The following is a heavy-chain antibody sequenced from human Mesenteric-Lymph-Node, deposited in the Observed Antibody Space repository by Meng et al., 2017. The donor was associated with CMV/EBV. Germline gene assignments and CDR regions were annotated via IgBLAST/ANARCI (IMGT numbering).Heavy chain of an antibody. J-gene: IGHJ4*02. CDR2: INPNNGGT. D-gene: IGHD2-2*02. V-gene: IGHV1-2*02. Sequence: ASVQVSCKASGYTFTGYYLHWVRQAPGQGLEWMGWINPNNGGTNYAQKFQGRVTMTRDTSISTAYMELSRLRSDDTAVYYCAREDCSSTSCYTGGFDYWGQGTLVTVSS. CDR3: AREDCSSTSCYTGGFDY. CDR1: GYTFTGYY.